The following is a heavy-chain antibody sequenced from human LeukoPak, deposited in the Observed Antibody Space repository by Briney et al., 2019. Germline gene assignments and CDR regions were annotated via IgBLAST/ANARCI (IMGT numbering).Heavy chain of an antibody. CDR1: GFTFSTYA. CDR2: ISYDGSYK. CDR3: ARDPSSWYGYYYMDV. Sequence: GSLGLSCAASGFTFSTYAMHWVRQAPGKGLEWVAVISYDGSYKYYADSVKGRFTISRDNSKNTLYLQMNSLRAEDTAVYYCARDPSSWYGYYYMDVWGKGTTVTISS. D-gene: IGHD6-13*01. J-gene: IGHJ6*03. V-gene: IGHV3-30*04.